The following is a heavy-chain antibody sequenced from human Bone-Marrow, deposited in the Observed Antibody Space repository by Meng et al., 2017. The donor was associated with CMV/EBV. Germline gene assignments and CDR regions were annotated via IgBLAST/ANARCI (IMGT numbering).Heavy chain of an antibody. V-gene: IGHV3-30*04. CDR3: ARGTEADIVVVPAANWVYYYYYGMDV. Sequence: GESLKISCAASGFTFSSYAMHWVRQAPGKGLEWVAVISYDGSNKYYADSVKGRFTISRDNSKNTLYLQMNSLRAEDTAVYYCARGTEADIVVVPAANWVYYYYYGMDVWGQGPTVTVSS. CDR2: ISYDGSNK. J-gene: IGHJ6*01. D-gene: IGHD2-2*01. CDR1: GFTFSSYA.